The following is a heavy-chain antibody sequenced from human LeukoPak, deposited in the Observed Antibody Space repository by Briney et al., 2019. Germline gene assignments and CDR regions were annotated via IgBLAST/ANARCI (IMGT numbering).Heavy chain of an antibody. CDR3: AGRRASKNYYDSSGYYYD. CDR1: GGSITSSSYY. D-gene: IGHD3-22*01. V-gene: IGHV4-39*01. Sequence: PSETLSLTCTVSGGSITSSSYYWGWIRQPPGKGLEWIGSIYCSGSTYYNPSLKSRVTISVDTSKNQFSLKLSSVTAADTAVYYCAGRRASKNYYDSSGYYYDWGQGTLVTVSS. J-gene: IGHJ4*02. CDR2: IYCSGST.